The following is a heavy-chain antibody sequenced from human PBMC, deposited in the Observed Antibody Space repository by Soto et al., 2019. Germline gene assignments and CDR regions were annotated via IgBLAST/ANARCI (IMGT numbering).Heavy chain of an antibody. D-gene: IGHD2-15*01. V-gene: IGHV4-31*03. CDR1: GGSISSGGYY. CDR2: IYYSGST. Sequence: SETLSLTCTVSGGSISSGGYYWSWIRQHPGKGLEWIGYIYYSGSTYYNPSLKSRVTISVDTSKNQFSLKLSSVTAADTAVYYCAKSAKYHSLFDPWGQGTLVTVSS. CDR3: AKSAKYHSLFDP. J-gene: IGHJ5*02.